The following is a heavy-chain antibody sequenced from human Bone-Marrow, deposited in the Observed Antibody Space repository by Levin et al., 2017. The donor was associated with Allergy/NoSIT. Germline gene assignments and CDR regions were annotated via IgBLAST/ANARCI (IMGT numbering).Heavy chain of an antibody. Sequence: PGGSLRLSCAASGFTFGDSAMHWVRQAPGKGLEWVSGLSWNSGNIGYADSVKGRFTISRDNVKNSLFLQMNRMKPEDTALYYCAKGPGIAAAKRYLDDWGQGTLVTVSS. D-gene: IGHD6-13*01. CDR3: AKGPGIAAAKRYLDD. CDR2: LSWNSGNI. CDR1: GFTFGDSA. V-gene: IGHV3-9*01. J-gene: IGHJ4*02.